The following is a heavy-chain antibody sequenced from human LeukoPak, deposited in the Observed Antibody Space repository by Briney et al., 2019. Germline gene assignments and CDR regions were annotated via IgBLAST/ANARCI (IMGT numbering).Heavy chain of an antibody. CDR3: VRDIVDTTPGEDY. Sequence: GGSLRLSCAASGFTFSTDWMSWGRQAPGKGLEWVANIKQDGSEKYYVDSVKGRFTISRDNAKNSLYLQMNSLRAEDTAVYYCVRDIVDTTPGEDYWGQGTLVTVSS. CDR2: IKQDGSEK. V-gene: IGHV3-7*04. CDR1: GFTFSTDW. D-gene: IGHD5-12*01. J-gene: IGHJ4*02.